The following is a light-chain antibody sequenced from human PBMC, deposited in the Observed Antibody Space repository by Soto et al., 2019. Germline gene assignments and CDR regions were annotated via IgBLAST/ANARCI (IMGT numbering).Light chain of an antibody. J-gene: IGLJ3*02. CDR2: EDN. CDR3: QSFDSTSVV. CDR1: GGSIANHY. Sequence: NFMLTQPHSVSESPGKTVTISCTRSGGSIANHYVQWDQQRPGSAPTTVIYEDNQRPSGVPDRFSGSIDSSSNSASLTLSGLKTEDEADYYCQSFDSTSVVFGGGTQLTVL. V-gene: IGLV6-57*04.